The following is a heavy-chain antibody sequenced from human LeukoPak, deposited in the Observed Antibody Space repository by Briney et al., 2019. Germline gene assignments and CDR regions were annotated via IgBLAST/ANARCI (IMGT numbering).Heavy chain of an antibody. Sequence: SGTLSLTCTVSGDSINSLDLWSWVRQPPGKGLEWIGEMYLSGTTHSNPSVKSRVTISIDKSKNQFFLNLSSVTAADTAVYYCAGPVGRYSSGLYYYYFDYWGQGTLVTVSS. J-gene: IGHJ4*02. V-gene: IGHV4-4*02. CDR1: GDSINSLDL. D-gene: IGHD3-22*01. CDR2: MYLSGTT. CDR3: AGPVGRYSSGLYYYYFDY.